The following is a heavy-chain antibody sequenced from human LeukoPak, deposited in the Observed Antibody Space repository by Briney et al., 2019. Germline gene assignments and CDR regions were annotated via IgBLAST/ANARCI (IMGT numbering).Heavy chain of an antibody. J-gene: IGHJ2*01. CDR2: IIPIFGTA. V-gene: IGHV1-69*13. D-gene: IGHD3-22*01. CDR1: GGTFSSYA. Sequence: ASVKVSCKASGGTFSSYAISWVRQAPGQGLEWMGGIIPIFGTANYAQKFQGRVTITADESTSTAYMELSSLRSEDTAVYYCATRPLDSSGYYWYFDLWGRGTLVTVSS. CDR3: ATRPLDSSGYYWYFDL.